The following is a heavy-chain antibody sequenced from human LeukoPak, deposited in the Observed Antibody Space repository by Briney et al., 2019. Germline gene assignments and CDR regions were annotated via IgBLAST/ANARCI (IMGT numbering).Heavy chain of an antibody. D-gene: IGHD4-17*01. CDR3: ARSKYGDYSDY. CDR2: IYYSGST. V-gene: IGHV4-31*03. CDR1: GGSISSGDYY. J-gene: IGHJ4*02. Sequence: SETLSLTCTVSGGSISSGDYYWSWIRQHPGKGLEWIGYIYYSGSTYFNPSLKSRVTISVDTSKNHFSLKLSSMTAADTAVYYCARSKYGDYSDYWGQGTLVTVSS.